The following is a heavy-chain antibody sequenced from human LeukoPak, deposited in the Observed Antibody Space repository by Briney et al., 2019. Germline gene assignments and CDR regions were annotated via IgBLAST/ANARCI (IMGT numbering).Heavy chain of an antibody. CDR3: ARGDSYDFWSAYSYYFDY. Sequence: SVKVSCKASGGTFSSYAISWVRQAPGQGLEWMGGIIPIFGTANYAQKFQGRVTITADESTSTAYMELSSLRSEDTAVYYCARGDSYDFWSAYSYYFDYWGQGTLVTVSS. CDR1: GGTFSSYA. J-gene: IGHJ4*02. V-gene: IGHV1-69*13. CDR2: IIPIFGTA. D-gene: IGHD3-3*01.